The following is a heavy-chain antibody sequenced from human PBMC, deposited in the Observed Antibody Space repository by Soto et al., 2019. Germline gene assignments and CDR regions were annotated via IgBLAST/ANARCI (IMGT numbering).Heavy chain of an antibody. CDR1: GFTFDSCV. CDR3: AKDPPSERMQPDYGMDV. J-gene: IGHJ6*02. CDR2: ISGSGRYT. Sequence: PWGSLRLSCAASGFTFDSCVMSWVRQAPGKGLEWLSLISGSGRYTDYADSVKGRFTISRDNSKNTLYLQMNSLRVEDTAVYYCAKDPPSERMQPDYGMDVWGQGTTVTVSS. D-gene: IGHD6-13*01. V-gene: IGHV3-23*01.